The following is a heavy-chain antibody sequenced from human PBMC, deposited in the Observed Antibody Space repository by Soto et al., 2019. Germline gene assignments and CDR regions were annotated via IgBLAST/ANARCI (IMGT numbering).Heavy chain of an antibody. J-gene: IGHJ5*02. CDR3: ATTPGRFYYDSSGYHNWFDP. D-gene: IGHD3-22*01. Sequence: ASVKVSCKTSGYTFSSYYIHWVRQAPGKGLEWMGGFDPEDGETIYAQKFQGRVTMTEDTSTDTAYMELSSLRSEDTAVYYCATTPGRFYYDSSGYHNWFDPWGQGTLVTVSS. CDR1: GYTFSSYY. CDR2: FDPEDGET. V-gene: IGHV1-24*01.